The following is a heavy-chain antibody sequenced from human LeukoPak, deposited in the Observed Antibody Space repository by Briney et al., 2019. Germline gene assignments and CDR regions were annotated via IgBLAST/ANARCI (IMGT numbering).Heavy chain of an antibody. V-gene: IGHV4-59*01. CDR1: GDSISSYY. D-gene: IGHD3-22*01. CDR2: IFYSGST. J-gene: IGHJ4*02. Sequence: SETLSLTCTVSGDSISSYYWSWIRQSPGKGLEWIGYIFYSGSTTYNPSLKSRVTISVDTSKNQFSLKVSSVTAADTAVYYCARGPDYYDSSGYFRRWGQGTLVTVSS. CDR3: ARGPDYYDSSGYFRR.